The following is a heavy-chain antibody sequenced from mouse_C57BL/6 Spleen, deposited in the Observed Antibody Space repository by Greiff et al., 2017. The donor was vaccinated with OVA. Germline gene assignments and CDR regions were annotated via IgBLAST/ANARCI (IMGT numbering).Heavy chain of an antibody. J-gene: IGHJ3*01. CDR2: ISSGSSTI. D-gene: IGHD2-5*01. Sequence: EVQLQESGGGLVKPGGSLKLSCAASGFTFSDYGMHWVRQAPEKGLEWVAYISSGSSTIYSADTVKGRFTISRDNAKNTLFLQMTSLRSEDTAMYYCARGYSNLFAYWGQGTLVTVSA. CDR1: GFTFSDYG. V-gene: IGHV5-17*01. CDR3: ARGYSNLFAY.